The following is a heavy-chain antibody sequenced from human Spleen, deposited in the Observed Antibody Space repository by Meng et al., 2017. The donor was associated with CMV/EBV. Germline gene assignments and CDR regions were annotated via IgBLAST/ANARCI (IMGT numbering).Heavy chain of an antibody. CDR1: GFNFDDYA. D-gene: IGHD6-6*01. V-gene: IGHV3-9*01. J-gene: IGHJ6*02. Sequence: SLKISCVASGFNFDDYAMQWVRPGPGKGLEWVSGISWNTGTIGYAESVKGRFTISRDNAKKSVYLQMNNLRPEDTAVYYCATSRGSYSSSSYYYYGMDVWGQGTTVTVSS. CDR2: ISWNTGTI. CDR3: ATSRGSYSSSSYYYYGMDV.